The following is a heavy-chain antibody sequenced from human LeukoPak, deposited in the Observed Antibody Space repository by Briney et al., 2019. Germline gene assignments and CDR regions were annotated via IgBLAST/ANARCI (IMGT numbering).Heavy chain of an antibody. Sequence: ASVKVSCKASGYTFTSYGISWVRQAPGQGLEWMGWISAYNGNTNYAQKLQGRVTMTTDTSTSTAYMELRSLRSDDTAVYYCARDRGPIVEVPAAILVWGQGTLVTVSS. J-gene: IGHJ4*02. D-gene: IGHD2-2*01. CDR3: ARDRGPIVEVPAAILV. CDR1: GYTFTSYG. V-gene: IGHV1-18*01. CDR2: ISAYNGNT.